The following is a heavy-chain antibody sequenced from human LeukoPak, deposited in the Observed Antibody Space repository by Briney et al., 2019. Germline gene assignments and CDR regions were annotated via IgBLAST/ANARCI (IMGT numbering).Heavy chain of an antibody. Sequence: ASVKVSCKVSGYTPTELSVHWVRQAPGKGLEWMGTFDPEDGETIYAQKFQGRVTMTEDTSTDTAYMELSSLRSEDAAVYYRATGGYDSSGLYFDYWGQGTLVTVSS. CDR2: FDPEDGET. D-gene: IGHD3-22*01. J-gene: IGHJ4*02. CDR1: GYTPTELS. CDR3: ATGGYDSSGLYFDY. V-gene: IGHV1-24*01.